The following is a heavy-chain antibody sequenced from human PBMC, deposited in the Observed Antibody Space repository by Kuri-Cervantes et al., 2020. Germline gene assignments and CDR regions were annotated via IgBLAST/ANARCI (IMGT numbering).Heavy chain of an antibody. D-gene: IGHD3-16*01. CDR3: ARIRNWFDP. Sequence: SETLSLTCTVPGGSISSSSYYWGWIRQPPGKGLEWIGSIYYSGSTYYNPSLKSRVTISVDTSKNQFSLKLSSVTAADTAVYYCARIRNWFDPWGQGTLVTVSS. V-gene: IGHV4-39*01. CDR2: IYYSGST. J-gene: IGHJ5*02. CDR1: GGSISSSSYY.